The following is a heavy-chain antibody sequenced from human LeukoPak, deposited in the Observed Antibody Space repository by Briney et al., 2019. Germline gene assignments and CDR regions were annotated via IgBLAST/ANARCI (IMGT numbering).Heavy chain of an antibody. V-gene: IGHV3-23*01. CDR3: ARGNYDFWSGYLGY. CDR2: ISGSGGST. J-gene: IGHJ4*02. CDR1: GFTFSSYA. D-gene: IGHD3-3*01. Sequence: GGSLRLSCAASGFTFSSYAMSWVRQAPGKGLEWVSAISGSGGSTYYADSVKGRFTISRDNAKNSLYLQMNSLRAGDTAVYYCARGNYDFWSGYLGYWGQGTLVTVSS.